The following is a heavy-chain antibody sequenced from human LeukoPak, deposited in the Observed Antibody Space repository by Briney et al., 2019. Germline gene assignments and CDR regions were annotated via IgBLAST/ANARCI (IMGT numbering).Heavy chain of an antibody. CDR2: IYYSGST. J-gene: IGHJ4*02. CDR1: GGSVSSGSYY. CDR3: ARVKATILGLLDYFDY. D-gene: IGHD5-24*01. V-gene: IGHV4-61*01. Sequence: SETLSLTCTVSGGSVSSGSYYWSWIRQPPGKGLEWIGYIYYSGSTNYNPSLKSRVTISVDTSKNQFSLKLSSATAADTAVYYCARVKATILGLLDYFDYWGQGTLVTVSS.